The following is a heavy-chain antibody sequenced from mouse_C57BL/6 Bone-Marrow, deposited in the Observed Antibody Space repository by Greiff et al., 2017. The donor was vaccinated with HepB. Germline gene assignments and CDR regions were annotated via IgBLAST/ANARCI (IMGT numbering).Heavy chain of an antibody. D-gene: IGHD1-1*01. CDR3: ARRAVVPLDY. Sequence: EVQLQQSGPELVKPGASVKISCKASGYTFTDYYMNWVKQSHGKSLEWIGDINPNNGGTSYNQKFKGKATLTVDKSSSTAYMELRSLTSEDSAVYYCARRAVVPLDYWGQGTSVTVSS. CDR1: GYTFTDYY. CDR2: INPNNGGT. V-gene: IGHV1-26*01. J-gene: IGHJ4*01.